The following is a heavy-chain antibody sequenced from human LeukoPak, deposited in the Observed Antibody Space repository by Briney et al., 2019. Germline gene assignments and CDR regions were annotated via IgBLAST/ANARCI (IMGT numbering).Heavy chain of an antibody. J-gene: IGHJ5*02. Sequence: GASVKVSCKASGYTFTGYYMHWVRQATGQGLEWMGWINPNSGDTHYAQKFQGRVTMTRDTSISTAYMELRWLRSDDTAVYYCARIYETLYNWFDPWGQGTLVTVSS. V-gene: IGHV1-2*02. CDR2: INPNSGDT. CDR1: GYTFTGYY. CDR3: ARIYETLYNWFDP. D-gene: IGHD5/OR15-5a*01.